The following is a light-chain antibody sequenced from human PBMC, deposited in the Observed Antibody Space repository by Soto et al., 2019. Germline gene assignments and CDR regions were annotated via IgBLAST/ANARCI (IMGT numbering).Light chain of an antibody. CDR2: GAS. CDR3: QQYDNWPGT. J-gene: IGKJ1*01. Sequence: ETEMTQSPSTLSLSQGQRATLSCRASESVRTFVAWYQQKPGQAPRLLIYGASNRATGIPARFSGSGSGTDFTLTISRLESEDFAVYYCQQYDNWPGTFGQGTKVDIK. V-gene: IGKV3-15*01. CDR1: ESVRTF.